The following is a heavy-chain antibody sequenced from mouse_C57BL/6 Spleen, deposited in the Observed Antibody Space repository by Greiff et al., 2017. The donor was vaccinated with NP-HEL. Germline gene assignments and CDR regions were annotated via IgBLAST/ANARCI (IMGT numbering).Heavy chain of an antibody. J-gene: IGHJ2*01. V-gene: IGHV5-17*01. CDR1: GFTFSDYG. CDR3: AIRSFDY. CDR2: ISTGSSTI. D-gene: IGHD1-1*01. Sequence: EVKLMESGGGLVKPGGSLKLSCAASGFTFSDYGMHWVRQAPEKGLEWVAYISTGSSTIYYADNVKGRFTISRDKAKNTLFLQMTSLRSEDTAMYYCAIRSFDYWGQGTTLTVSS.